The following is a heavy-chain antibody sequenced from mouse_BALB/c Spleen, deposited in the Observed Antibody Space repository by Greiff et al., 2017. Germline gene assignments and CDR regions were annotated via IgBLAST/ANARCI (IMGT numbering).Heavy chain of an antibody. CDR1: GFTFTDYY. CDR2: IRNKANGYTT. Sequence: EVKLVESGGGLVQPGGSLRLSCATSGFTFTDYYMSWVRQPPGKALEWLGFIRNKANGYTTEYSASVKGRFTISRDNSQSILYLQMNTLRAEDSATYYCARPYYGYYYAMDYWGQGTSVTVSS. J-gene: IGHJ4*01. V-gene: IGHV7-3*02. D-gene: IGHD1-2*01. CDR3: ARPYYGYYYAMDY.